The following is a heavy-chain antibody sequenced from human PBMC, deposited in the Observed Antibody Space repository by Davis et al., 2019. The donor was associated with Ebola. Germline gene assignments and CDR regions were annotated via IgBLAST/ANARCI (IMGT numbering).Heavy chain of an antibody. CDR2: ISGSGGST. D-gene: IGHD6-13*01. J-gene: IGHJ4*02. CDR1: GFTFSSYA. V-gene: IGHV3-23*01. Sequence: GESLKISCAASGFTFSSYAMSWVRQAPGKGLEWVSAISGSGGSTYYADSVKGRFTISRDNSKNTLYLQMNSLRAEDTAVYYCARGYSSSPLDYWGQGTLVTVSS. CDR3: ARGYSSSPLDY.